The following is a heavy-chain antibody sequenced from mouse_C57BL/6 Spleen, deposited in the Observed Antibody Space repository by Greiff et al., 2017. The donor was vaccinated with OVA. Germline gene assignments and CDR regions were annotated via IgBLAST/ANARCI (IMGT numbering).Heavy chain of an antibody. CDR3: ARQNWSWFAY. CDR1: GFTFSSYG. V-gene: IGHV5-6*02. CDR2: ISSGGSYT. D-gene: IGHD4-1*01. Sequence: EVMLVESGGDLVKPGGSLKLSCAASGFTFSSYGMSWVRQTPDKRLEWVATISSGGSYTYYPDSAKGRFTISRDNAKNTLYLQMSSLKSEDTAMYYCARQNWSWFAYWGQGTLVTVSA. J-gene: IGHJ3*01.